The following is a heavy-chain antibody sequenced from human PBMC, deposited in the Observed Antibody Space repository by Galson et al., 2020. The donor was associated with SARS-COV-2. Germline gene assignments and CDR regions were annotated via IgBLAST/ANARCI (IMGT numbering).Heavy chain of an antibody. Sequence: GGSLRLSCAASGFTFSSYAMHWVRQAPGKGLEWVAVISYDGSNKYYADSVKGRFTISRDNSKNTLYLQMNSLRAEDTAVYYCARVGDIRVVVPAADSDAFDIWGQGTMVTVPS. J-gene: IGHJ3*02. CDR2: ISYDGSNK. D-gene: IGHD2-2*01. CDR3: ARVGDIRVVVPAADSDAFDI. V-gene: IGHV3-30*01. CDR1: GFTFSSYA.